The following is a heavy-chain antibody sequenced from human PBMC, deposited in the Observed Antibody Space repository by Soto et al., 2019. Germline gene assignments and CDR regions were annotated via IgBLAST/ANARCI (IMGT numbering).Heavy chain of an antibody. CDR2: INSDGSST. Sequence: GGSLRLSCAASGFTFSSYWMHWVRQAPGKGLVWVSRINSDGSSTSYADSVKGRFTISRDNAKNTLYLQMNSLRAEDTAVYYCARDKIWFLDYYYMDVWGKGTTVTVSS. J-gene: IGHJ6*03. CDR3: ARDKIWFLDYYYMDV. V-gene: IGHV3-74*01. CDR1: GFTFSSYW. D-gene: IGHD3-10*01.